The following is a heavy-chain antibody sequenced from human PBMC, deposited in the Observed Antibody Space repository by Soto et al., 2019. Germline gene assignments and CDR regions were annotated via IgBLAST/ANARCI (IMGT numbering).Heavy chain of an antibody. CDR2: MNPNSGNT. V-gene: IGHV1-8*01. D-gene: IGHD3-16*01. J-gene: IGHJ6*02. Sequence: GASVKVSCKASGYTFTSYDINWVRQATGQGLEWMGWMNPNSGNTGYAQKFQGRVTMTRHTPISTAYMELSSLRSEDTAVFFFAGVVSAWGGSGYYSYYYGMDVWGQGTTVTVSS. CDR1: GYTFTSYD. CDR3: AGVVSAWGGSGYYSYYYGMDV.